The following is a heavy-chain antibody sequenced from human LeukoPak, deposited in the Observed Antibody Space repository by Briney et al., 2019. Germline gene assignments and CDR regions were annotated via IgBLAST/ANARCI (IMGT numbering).Heavy chain of an antibody. V-gene: IGHV3-74*01. Sequence: GGSLRLSCVASGFTFSSYWMHWVRHAPGKGLVWVSRINTDGSSTSYADSVKGRFTISRDNAKNTLYLQMNSLRAEDTAVYYCARDGGVRGVFDYWGQGTLVTVSS. CDR1: GFTFSSYW. CDR3: ARDGGVRGVFDY. D-gene: IGHD3-10*01. CDR2: INTDGSST. J-gene: IGHJ4*02.